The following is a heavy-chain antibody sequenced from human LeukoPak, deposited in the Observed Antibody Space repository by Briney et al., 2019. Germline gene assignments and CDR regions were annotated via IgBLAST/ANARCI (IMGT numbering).Heavy chain of an antibody. V-gene: IGHV3-7*01. J-gene: IGHJ5*02. CDR3: AKESSPRQLSWFDP. CDR2: IKQDGSEK. Sequence: PGGSLRLSCAASGFTFSSYWMSWVRQAPGKGLEWVANIKQDGSEKYYVDSVKGRFTVSRDDSKNTVYLQMNSLRAEDTALYYCAKESSPRQLSWFDPWGQGTLVTVSS. CDR1: GFTFSSYW. D-gene: IGHD6-13*01.